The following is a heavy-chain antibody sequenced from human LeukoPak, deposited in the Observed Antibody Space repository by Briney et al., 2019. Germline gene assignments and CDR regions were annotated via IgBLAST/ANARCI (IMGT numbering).Heavy chain of an antibody. J-gene: IGHJ5*02. CDR3: ARLVYCSSTSCYYPGGWFDP. D-gene: IGHD2-2*01. V-gene: IGHV4-34*01. CDR1: GGSFSGYY. CDR2: INHSGST. Sequence: PSETLSLTCAVYGGSFSGYYWSWIRQPPGKGLEWVGEINHSGSTNYNPSLKSRVTISVDTSKNQFSLKLSSVTAADTAVYYCARLVYCSSTSCYYPGGWFDPWGQGTLVTVSS.